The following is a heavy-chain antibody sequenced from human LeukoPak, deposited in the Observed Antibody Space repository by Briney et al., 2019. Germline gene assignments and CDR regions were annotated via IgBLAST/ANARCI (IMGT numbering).Heavy chain of an antibody. J-gene: IGHJ4*02. Sequence: SQTLSLTCTVSVGSISSGGYYWSWIRQHPGKGLEWIGYIYYSGSTYYNPSLKSRVTISVDTSKNQFSLKLSSVTAADTAVYYCARSDSSSSDFDYWGQGTLVTVSS. CDR2: IYYSGST. CDR1: VGSISSGGYY. D-gene: IGHD6-6*01. CDR3: ARSDSSSSDFDY. V-gene: IGHV4-31*03.